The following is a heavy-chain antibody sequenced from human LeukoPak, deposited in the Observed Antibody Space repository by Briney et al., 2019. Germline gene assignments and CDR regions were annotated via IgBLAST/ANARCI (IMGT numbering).Heavy chain of an antibody. V-gene: IGHV3-30*04. Sequence: GGSLRLFCAASGFTFSSYAVHWVRQAPGKGLEWVAVISYDGSNKYFADSVKGRFTISRDNSKNTLYLQMNSLRPEDTAVYYCARGHDYGTEGSFDYWGQGTLVTVSS. CDR2: ISYDGSNK. CDR3: ARGHDYGTEGSFDY. J-gene: IGHJ4*02. D-gene: IGHD4-17*01. CDR1: GFTFSSYA.